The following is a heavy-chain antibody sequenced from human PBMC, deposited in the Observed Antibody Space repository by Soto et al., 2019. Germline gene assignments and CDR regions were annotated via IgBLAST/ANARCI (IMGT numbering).Heavy chain of an antibody. CDR3: ARDMIVRGLGNYDF. Sequence: AETLSLTCTVSGGSVSIGNYYWRWIRQPPGKGLEWIGYIYYSGSTMYNTSLKSRVAMSIDTSKSQFSLKLSSVTASDTAVYYFARDMIVRGLGNYDFCCQGTXVTVSS. V-gene: IGHV4-61*01. J-gene: IGHJ4*02. CDR2: IYYSGST. CDR1: GGSVSIGNYY. D-gene: IGHD3-16*01.